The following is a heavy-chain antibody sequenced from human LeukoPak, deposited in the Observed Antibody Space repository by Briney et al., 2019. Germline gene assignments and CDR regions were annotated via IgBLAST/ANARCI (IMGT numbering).Heavy chain of an antibody. J-gene: IGHJ4*02. V-gene: IGHV3-15*01. CDR2: IKSKTGGGTT. CDR3: TTGLWFGEILSDF. Sequence: GGSLRLSCAASGFTFSYAWMSWVCQAPGKGLEWVGRIKSKTGGGTTDYAAPVKGRFTISRDDSKNTLHLQMNSLKTEDTAVYYCTTGLWFGEILSDFWGQGTLVTVSS. CDR1: GFTFSYAW. D-gene: IGHD3-10*01.